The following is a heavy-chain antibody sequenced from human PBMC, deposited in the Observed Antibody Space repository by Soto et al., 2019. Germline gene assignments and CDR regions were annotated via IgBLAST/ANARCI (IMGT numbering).Heavy chain of an antibody. J-gene: IGHJ4*02. Sequence: SETLSLTCTVSGCSISNYYWSYIRQPPGKGLEWIGYIYYSGSTNYNPSLKSRVTISIDTSKNKFSLKLSSVTAADTAVYYCASHRTFWPFDSWGQGTVVTVSS. CDR2: IYYSGST. CDR1: GCSISNYY. D-gene: IGHD2-8*01. V-gene: IGHV4-59*08. CDR3: ASHRTFWPFDS.